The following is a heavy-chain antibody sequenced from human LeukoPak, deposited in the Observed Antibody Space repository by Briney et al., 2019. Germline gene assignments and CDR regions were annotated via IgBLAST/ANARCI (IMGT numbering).Heavy chain of an antibody. CDR3: ARDLIGGWPFDY. D-gene: IGHD6-19*01. CDR1: AFTVSSNY. CDR2: IHSGGTI. V-gene: IGHV3-66*01. Sequence: GGSLRLSCAASAFTVSSNYMSWVRQAPGKGLEWVSVIHSGGTIYYADSVKGRFTISRDNSKDTLYLQMNSLRADDTAVYYCARDLIGGWPFDYWGQGTLVTVSS. J-gene: IGHJ4*02.